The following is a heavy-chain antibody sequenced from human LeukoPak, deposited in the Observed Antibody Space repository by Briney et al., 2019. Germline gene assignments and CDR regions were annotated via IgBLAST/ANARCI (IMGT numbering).Heavy chain of an antibody. CDR3: ARVGHNGSGSYPFDY. Sequence: SETLSLTCAVSGGSISSGGYSWSWIRQPPGKGLEWIGYIYHSGSTYYNPSLKSRVTIPVDRSKNQFSLKLSSVTAADTAVYYCARVGHNGSGSYPFDYWGQGTLVTVSS. CDR2: IYHSGST. CDR1: GGSISSGGYS. J-gene: IGHJ4*02. V-gene: IGHV4-30-2*01. D-gene: IGHD3-10*01.